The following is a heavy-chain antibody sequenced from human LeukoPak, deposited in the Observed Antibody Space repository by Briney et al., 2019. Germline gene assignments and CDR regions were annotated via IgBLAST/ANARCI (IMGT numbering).Heavy chain of an antibody. D-gene: IGHD6-19*01. J-gene: IGHJ4*02. CDR3: AILIVAGTHSDY. CDR2: VDPEDGET. Sequence: ASVKISCKVSGYTFTDYYMQWVQQAPGKGLEWVGLVDPEDGETIYAEKFQGRVTITADTSTDTAYMELSSLRSEDTAVYYCAILIVAGTHSDYWGQGTLVTVSS. V-gene: IGHV1-69-2*01. CDR1: GYTFTDYY.